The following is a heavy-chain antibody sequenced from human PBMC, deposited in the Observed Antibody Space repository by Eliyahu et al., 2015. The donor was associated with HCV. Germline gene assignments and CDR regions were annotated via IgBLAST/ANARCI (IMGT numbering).Heavy chain of an antibody. Sequence: QVQLVQSGAEVKKPGSSVKVSCKSSGGTFSNYAINWVRQAPGQGLEWVGGIIPVFGTAKYSQKFQGRVTITADISTNTAYMELSSLRSEDTAVFYCARDMGQVIGGYLFYWGQGTLVTVSS. V-gene: IGHV1-69*06. D-gene: IGHD1-26*01. J-gene: IGHJ4*02. CDR1: GGTFSNYA. CDR2: IIPVFGTA. CDR3: ARDMGQVIGGYLFY.